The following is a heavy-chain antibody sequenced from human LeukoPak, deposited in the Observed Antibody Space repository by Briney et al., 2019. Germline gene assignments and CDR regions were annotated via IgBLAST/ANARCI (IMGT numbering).Heavy chain of an antibody. CDR2: TSGSGGST. D-gene: IGHD6-13*01. CDR3: AKAWTSSWYFDT. V-gene: IGHV3-23*01. Sequence: GGSLRLSCAASGFTFSSYAMSWVRQAPGKGLEWVSATSGSGGSTYYADSVKGRFTISRDNSRNTLYLQMNGLRAEDTAVYYCAKAWTSSWYFDTWGQGTLVSVSS. CDR1: GFTFSSYA. J-gene: IGHJ4*02.